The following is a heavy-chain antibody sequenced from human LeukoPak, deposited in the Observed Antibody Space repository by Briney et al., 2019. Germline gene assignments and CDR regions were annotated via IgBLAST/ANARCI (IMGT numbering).Heavy chain of an antibody. CDR3: ARGDKRVTFGGVIVPFDY. J-gene: IGHJ4*02. CDR1: GGSFSGYF. CDR2: INHSGST. D-gene: IGHD3-16*02. V-gene: IGHV4-34*01. Sequence: SETLSLTCAVYGGSFSGYFLSWIRQPPGRGLEWIGEINHSGSTNYNPSLKSRVTISVDTSKNQFSLKLTSVTPADTAVYYCARGDKRVTFGGVIVPFDYWGQGTLVTVSS.